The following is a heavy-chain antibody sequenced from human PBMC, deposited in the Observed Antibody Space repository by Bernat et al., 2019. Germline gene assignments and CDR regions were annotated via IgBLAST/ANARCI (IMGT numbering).Heavy chain of an antibody. J-gene: IGHJ5*02. D-gene: IGHD3-3*01. Sequence: EVQLVESGGNLVQPGGSLRLPCAASGFTVSSNYMSWVRQAPGKGLEWVSTIYSDGSTYYADSVKGRFVSSRDNSKNTLFLHMSRLRADDMALYYCARQDDFWSGFVVWGQGTLVTVSS. CDR1: GFTVSSNY. CDR2: IYSDGST. CDR3: ARQDDFWSGFVV. V-gene: IGHV3-66*04.